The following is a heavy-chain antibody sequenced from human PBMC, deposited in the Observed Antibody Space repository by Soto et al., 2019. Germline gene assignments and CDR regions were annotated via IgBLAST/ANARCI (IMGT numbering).Heavy chain of an antibody. Sequence: QVQLQESGPGLVKPSQTLSLTCTVSGGSISSGGYYWSWIRQHPGKGLEWIGYIYYSGSTYYNPSHKSRVTISVDTSKNQFSLKLSSVTAADTAVYYCARMVRGVPHYFDYWGQGTLVTVSS. CDR2: IYYSGST. V-gene: IGHV4-31*03. D-gene: IGHD3-10*01. J-gene: IGHJ4*02. CDR1: GGSISSGGYY. CDR3: ARMVRGVPHYFDY.